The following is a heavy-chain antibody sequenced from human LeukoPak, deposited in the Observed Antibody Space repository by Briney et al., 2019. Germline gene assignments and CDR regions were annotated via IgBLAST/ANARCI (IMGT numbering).Heavy chain of an antibody. J-gene: IGHJ4*02. Sequence: GGSLRLSCAASGFTFSSYSMNWVRQAPGKGLEWVSSISSSSYIYYADSVKGRFTISRDNSKNTLYLQMNSLRPEDTAVYYCARGARGSGWRVFDYWGQGTLVTVSS. CDR1: GFTFSSYS. CDR2: ISSSSYI. V-gene: IGHV3-21*01. CDR3: ARGARGSGWRVFDY. D-gene: IGHD6-19*01.